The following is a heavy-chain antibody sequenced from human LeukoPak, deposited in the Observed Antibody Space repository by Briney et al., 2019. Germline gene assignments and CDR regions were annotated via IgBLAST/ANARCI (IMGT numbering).Heavy chain of an antibody. Sequence: GGSLRLSCAASGFTFSTYAMSWVRQAPGKGLEWVSAISGSGGSTYYADSVKGRFTISRDDSKNTLYLQMNSLRVEDTAVYYCAKSHGDPFDYWGQGALVTVSS. V-gene: IGHV3-23*01. D-gene: IGHD4-17*01. CDR1: GFTFSTYA. J-gene: IGHJ4*02. CDR2: ISGSGGST. CDR3: AKSHGDPFDY.